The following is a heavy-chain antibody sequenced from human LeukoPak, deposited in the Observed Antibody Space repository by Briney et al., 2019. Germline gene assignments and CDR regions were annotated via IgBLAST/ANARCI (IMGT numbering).Heavy chain of an antibody. V-gene: IGHV4-30-4*01. D-gene: IGHD3-10*01. CDR3: ARDTVKGGFRRGLFDY. J-gene: IGHJ4*02. Sequence: KTSETLSLTCNVSGGAMTSSDYYWYWIRQPPGKGLEWIGYIYYNAKTYYNPSLQSRVSISMDTSKNQFLLTVKSVTAADTAVYYCARDTVKGGFRRGLFDYWGQGTLVAVSS. CDR2: IYYNAKT. CDR1: GGAMTSSDYY.